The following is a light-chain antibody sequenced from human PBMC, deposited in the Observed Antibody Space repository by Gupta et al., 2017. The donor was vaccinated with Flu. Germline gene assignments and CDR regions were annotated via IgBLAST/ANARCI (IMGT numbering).Light chain of an antibody. V-gene: IGLV3-1*01. Sequence: SYALTQPPSVSVSPGQTASITCSGDKLGDKYACWYQQKPGQSPVLVIYQDTKRPSGIPERFSGSNSGNTATLTISGTEAMDEADDYCQAWDSSTVLFGGGTKLTVL. CDR2: QDT. CDR3: QAWDSSTVL. CDR1: KLGDKY. J-gene: IGLJ2*01.